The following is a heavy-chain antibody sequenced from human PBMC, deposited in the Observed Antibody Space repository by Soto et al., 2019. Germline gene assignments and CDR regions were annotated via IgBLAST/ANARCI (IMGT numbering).Heavy chain of an antibody. V-gene: IGHV3-48*03. CDR3: VGASGVNPIDF. CDR2: ISSAGSAT. D-gene: IGHD3-10*01. CDR1: GFTFSDFE. J-gene: IGHJ4*02. Sequence: LRLSCVSSGFTFSDFEMNWVRQAPGKGLEWIAYISSAGSATFYADSAKGRFTISRDNAMSSLFLQMHSLSAEDTALYYCVGASGVNPIDFWGQGTQVTVSS.